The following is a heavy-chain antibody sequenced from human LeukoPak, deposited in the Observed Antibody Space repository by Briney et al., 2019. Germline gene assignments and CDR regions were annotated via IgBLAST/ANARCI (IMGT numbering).Heavy chain of an antibody. CDR2: ISGSGGST. J-gene: IGHJ6*02. D-gene: IGHD6-19*01. CDR1: GFTFSSYA. Sequence: GSLRLSCAASGFTFSSYAMSWVRQAPGKGLEWVSAISGSGGSTYYADSVKGRFTISRDNAKNSLDLQMDSLRAEDTAMYSCARDLAAVPGPRMDVWGQGTTVTVSS. CDR3: ARDLAAVPGPRMDV. V-gene: IGHV3-23*01.